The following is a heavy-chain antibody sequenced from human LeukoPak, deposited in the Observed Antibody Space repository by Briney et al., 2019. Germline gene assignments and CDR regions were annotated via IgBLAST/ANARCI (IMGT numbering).Heavy chain of an antibody. V-gene: IGHV1-69*13. Sequence: GASVTVSCKASGGTFSSYAISWVRQAPGQGLEWMGGIIPIFGTANYAQKFQGRVTITADESTSTAYMELSSLRSEDTAVYYCARVTYGYAHSNYYYGMDVWGQGTTVTVSS. D-gene: IGHD5-18*01. J-gene: IGHJ6*02. CDR1: GGTFSSYA. CDR2: IIPIFGTA. CDR3: ARVTYGYAHSNYYYGMDV.